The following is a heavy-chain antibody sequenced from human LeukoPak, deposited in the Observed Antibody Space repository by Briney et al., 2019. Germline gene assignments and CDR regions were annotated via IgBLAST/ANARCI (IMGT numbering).Heavy chain of an antibody. V-gene: IGHV3-21*01. CDR1: GFTVTTYS. Sequence: GGSLRLSCAASGFTVTTYSMNWVRQAPGKGLEWVSSISSSSNYIYYADSVKGRFTIPRDNAKNSLYLQMNSLRAEDTAVYYCARDPSGVVPAAMSDYWGQGTLVTVSS. CDR2: ISSSSNYI. J-gene: IGHJ4*02. CDR3: ARDPSGVVPAAMSDY. D-gene: IGHD2-2*01.